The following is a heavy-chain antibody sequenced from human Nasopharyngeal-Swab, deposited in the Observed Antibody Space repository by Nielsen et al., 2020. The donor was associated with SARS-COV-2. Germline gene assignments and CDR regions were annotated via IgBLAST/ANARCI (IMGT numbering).Heavy chain of an antibody. V-gene: IGHV4-34*01. D-gene: IGHD2-21*02. CDR1: NGSFIGYY. J-gene: IGHJ4*02. CDR3: ARRHRSCGDGACPIDY. CDR2: INHAGTT. Sequence: SQTLSLTCGVHNGSFIGYYWTWIRQPPGKGLEWIGEINHAGTTNYTPSLKSRVTMSVDTSKNQFSLKVNSVTAADTAVYYCARRHRSCGDGACPIDYWGQGALVTVSS.